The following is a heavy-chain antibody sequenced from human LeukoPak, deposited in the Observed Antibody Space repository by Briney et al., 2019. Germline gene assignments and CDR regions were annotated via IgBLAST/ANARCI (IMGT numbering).Heavy chain of an antibody. CDR3: ARHMGDLSSSPNDY. Sequence: KNGESLKISCMGSGYRFSNYWIAWVRQMPGKGLEWMGIIYPGDSDTRYSPSFQGQVTISADKSISTAYLQWSSLKASDTAMYYCARHMGDLSSSPNDYWGQGTLVTVSS. D-gene: IGHD6-6*01. CDR2: IYPGDSDT. CDR1: GYRFSNYW. V-gene: IGHV5-51*01. J-gene: IGHJ4*02.